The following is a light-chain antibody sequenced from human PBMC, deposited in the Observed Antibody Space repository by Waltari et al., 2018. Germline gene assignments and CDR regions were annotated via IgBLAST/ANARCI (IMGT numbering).Light chain of an antibody. CDR3: QQYYSPPWT. J-gene: IGKJ1*01. CDR1: QSVFYTSNNKNY. CDR2: WAS. V-gene: IGKV4-1*01. Sequence: DIVMTQSPDSLAVSLGERATINCKSSQSVFYTSNNKNYLAWYQQKPGQPPKLLFYWASNRESGVPDRFSGSGSGTDFTLTISGLQAEDVAVYYCQQYYSPPWTFGQGTQVEIK.